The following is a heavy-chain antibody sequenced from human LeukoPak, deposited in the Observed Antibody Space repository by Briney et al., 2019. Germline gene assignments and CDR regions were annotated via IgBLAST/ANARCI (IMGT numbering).Heavy chain of an antibody. CDR3: ARVRGRDCSGGSCNSPYYVGV. CDR2: ISSGATTI. J-gene: IGHJ6*03. CDR1: GFTFTTYE. Sequence: GGSLRLSCTASGFTFTTYEFNWVRQAPGKGLEWVSYISSGATTIYHADPVKGRFTISRDNAKNSLYLQMKSLRVEDTAIYYCARVRGRDCSGGSCNSPYYVGVWGKGTMVTVSS. V-gene: IGHV3-48*03. D-gene: IGHD2-15*01.